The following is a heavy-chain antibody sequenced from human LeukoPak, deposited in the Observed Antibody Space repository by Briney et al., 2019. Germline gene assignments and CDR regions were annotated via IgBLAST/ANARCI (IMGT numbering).Heavy chain of an antibody. CDR1: GFIFTNAW. CDR2: IRIQSVGGTA. CDR3: ATDEDRYMITFGN. Sequence: PRGSPILSWVAFGFIFTNAWMSRVREAPGKGLEWVCRIRIQSVGGTADYAEPVKGRFTISRDDPKNTLYLQMSNLNTEDTAVYYCATDEDRYMITFGNWGQGTLVTVSS. V-gene: IGHV3-15*01. J-gene: IGHJ4*02. D-gene: IGHD3-16*01.